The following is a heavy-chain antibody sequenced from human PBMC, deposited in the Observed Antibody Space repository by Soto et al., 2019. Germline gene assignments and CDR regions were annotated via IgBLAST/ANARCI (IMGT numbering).Heavy chain of an antibody. CDR2: IRSKANSYAT. CDR3: CGSSSRPQGP. Sequence: PGGSLRLSCASSGFTFSPYYMSWVRQASGKGLEWVGRIRSKANSYATAYAASVKGRFTISRDDSKNTAYLQMNSLKTEDTAVYYCCGSSSRPQGPWGQGTLVTVSS. D-gene: IGHD6-13*01. J-gene: IGHJ5*02. V-gene: IGHV3-73*01. CDR1: GFTFSPYY.